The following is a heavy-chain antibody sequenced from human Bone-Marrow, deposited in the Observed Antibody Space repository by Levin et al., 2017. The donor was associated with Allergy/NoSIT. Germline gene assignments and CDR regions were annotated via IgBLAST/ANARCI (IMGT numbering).Heavy chain of an antibody. D-gene: IGHD6-19*01. J-gene: IGHJ4*02. CDR3: KHRRPGFSGYFEN. Sequence: SGPTLVKPTQTLTLTCTFSGFSLSTSGMGVGWIRQPPGKALEWLALIYWDDHKCYSPSLKSRLTISKDTSKNQVVLSLTNLDPMDTATYFCKHRRPGFSGYFENWGQGTPVTVSS. CDR2: IYWDDHK. V-gene: IGHV2-5*02. CDR1: GFSLSTSGMG.